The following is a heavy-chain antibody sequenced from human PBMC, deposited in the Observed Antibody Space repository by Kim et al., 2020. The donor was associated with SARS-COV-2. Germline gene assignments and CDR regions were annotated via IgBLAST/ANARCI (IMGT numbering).Heavy chain of an antibody. Sequence: YYADTVKSPFTISRDNSKTTLYLQMNSLRADDTTVYYCAIDEGTTGLDYWGQGTLVTVSS. J-gene: IGHJ4*02. CDR3: AIDEGTTGLDY. D-gene: IGHD4-17*01. V-gene: IGHV3-30*07.